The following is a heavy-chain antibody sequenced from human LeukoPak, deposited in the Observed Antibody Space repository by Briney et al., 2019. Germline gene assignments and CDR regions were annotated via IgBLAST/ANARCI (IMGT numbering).Heavy chain of an antibody. CDR1: GFTFSSYS. J-gene: IGHJ4*02. D-gene: IGHD3-3*01. V-gene: IGHV3-48*01. CDR2: ISSSSSTI. Sequence: PGGSLRLSCAASGFTFSSYSMNWVRQAPGKGLEWVSYISSSSSTIYYADSVKGRFTISGDNAKNSLYLKMNSLRAEDTAVYYCARDNDFDYWGQGTLVTVSS. CDR3: ARDNDFDY.